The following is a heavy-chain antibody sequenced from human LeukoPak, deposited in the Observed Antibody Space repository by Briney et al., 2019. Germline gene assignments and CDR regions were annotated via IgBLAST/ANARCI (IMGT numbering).Heavy chain of an antibody. CDR1: GFSFSSYA. Sequence: GGSLRLSCAASGFSFSSYAMSWVRQAPGKGLEWVSAISGSGGSTNYADSVKGRVTVSRDNSKSTLYLQMNSLRAEDTAVYYCAKSSYYDSSGYYREYYFDYWGQGTLVTVSS. CDR2: ISGSGGST. CDR3: AKSSYYDSSGYYREYYFDY. D-gene: IGHD3-22*01. V-gene: IGHV3-23*01. J-gene: IGHJ4*02.